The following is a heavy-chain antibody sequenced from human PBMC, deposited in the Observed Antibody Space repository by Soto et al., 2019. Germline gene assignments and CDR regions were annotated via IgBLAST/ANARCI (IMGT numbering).Heavy chain of an antibody. CDR1: GGSISSYY. J-gene: IGHJ4*02. V-gene: IGHV4-59*01. Sequence: QVQLQESGPGLVKPSETLSLTCTVSGGSISSYYWSWIRQPPGKGLEWIGYIYYTGSTNYNPSLKRGVTISVGTSKNQFSVKLSSVTAADTAVYYCAMMRFGEARVDYWGQGTLVTVSS. CDR3: AMMRFGEARVDY. CDR2: IYYTGST. D-gene: IGHD3-10*01.